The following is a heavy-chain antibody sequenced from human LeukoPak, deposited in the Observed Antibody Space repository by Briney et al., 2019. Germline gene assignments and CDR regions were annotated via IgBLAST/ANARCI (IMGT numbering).Heavy chain of an antibody. Sequence: ASVKVSCKASGYTFTGYYMHWVRQAPGQGLEWMGWINPNSGGTNYAQKFQGRVTMTRDTSISTAYMELSRLRSDDTAVYYCARDWPFHDSSGYSYYYYYMDVWGKGTTVTVSS. D-gene: IGHD3-22*01. CDR3: ARDWPFHDSSGYSYYYYYMDV. J-gene: IGHJ6*03. V-gene: IGHV1-2*02. CDR1: GYTFTGYY. CDR2: INPNSGGT.